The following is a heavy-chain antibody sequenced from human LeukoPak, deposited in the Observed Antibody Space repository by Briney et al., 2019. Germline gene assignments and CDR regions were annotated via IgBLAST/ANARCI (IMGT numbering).Heavy chain of an antibody. V-gene: IGHV3-23*01. CDR2: ITNGGANT. J-gene: IGHJ4*02. CDR1: GLTFGSYA. CDR3: VKLSSGSGSKFGFDS. Sequence: GESLRLSCVASGLTFGSYAMSWVRPAPGKGMGWVSFITNGGANTYYAVTVRGRYTTSRDNSKNTLYLQMNSLRAEDTAVYYCVKLSSGSGSKFGFDSWGQGTLVTVSS. D-gene: IGHD6-19*01.